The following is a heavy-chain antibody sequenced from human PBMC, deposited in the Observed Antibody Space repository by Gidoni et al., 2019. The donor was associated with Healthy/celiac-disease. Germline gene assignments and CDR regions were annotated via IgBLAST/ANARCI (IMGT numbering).Heavy chain of an antibody. CDR1: GFSFSSSW. V-gene: IGHV3-7*01. CDR3: ARDPIQLYSRDSHSGMDV. D-gene: IGHD6-13*01. CDR2: IKQDGSEK. Sequence: EVQLVESGGGLVQPGGSLRLSCAASGFSFSSSWMSWVRQAPGKGLEWVANIKQDGSEKYYVDSVEGRFTISRDNAKNSLYLQMNSLRAEDTAVYYCARDPIQLYSRDSHSGMDVWGQGTTVTVSS. J-gene: IGHJ6*02.